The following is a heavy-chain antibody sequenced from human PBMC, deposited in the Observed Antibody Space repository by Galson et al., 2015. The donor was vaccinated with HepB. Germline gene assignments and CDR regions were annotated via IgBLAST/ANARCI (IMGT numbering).Heavy chain of an antibody. CDR2: TYYRSKWYN. CDR3: ARVEIAAAGTIIAFDI. V-gene: IGHV6-1*01. Sequence: CAISGDSVSSNSAAWNWIRQSPSRGLEWLGRTYYRSKWYNDYAVSVKSRITINPDTSKNQFSLQLNSVTPEDTAVYYCARVEIAAAGTIIAFDIWGQGTMVTVSS. J-gene: IGHJ3*02. D-gene: IGHD6-13*01. CDR1: GDSVSSNSAA.